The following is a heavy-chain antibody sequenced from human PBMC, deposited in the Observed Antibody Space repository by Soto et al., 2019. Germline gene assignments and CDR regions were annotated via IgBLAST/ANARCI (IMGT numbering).Heavy chain of an antibody. D-gene: IGHD6-13*01. V-gene: IGHV4-34*01. CDR1: GGSFSGYY. CDR2: INHSGST. Sequence: SETLSLTCAVYGGSFSGYYWSWIRQPLGKGLEWIGEINHSGSTNYNPSLKSRVTISVDTSKNQFSLKLSSVTAADTAVYYCARGFGYGQQLEFITNWFDPWGQGTLVTVSS. J-gene: IGHJ5*02. CDR3: ARGFGYGQQLEFITNWFDP.